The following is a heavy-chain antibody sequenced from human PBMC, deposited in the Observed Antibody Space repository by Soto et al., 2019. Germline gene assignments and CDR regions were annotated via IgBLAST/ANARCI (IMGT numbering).Heavy chain of an antibody. V-gene: IGHV1-8*01. J-gene: IGHJ6*02. CDR3: AREFQDVPPTYYYYGMDV. CDR2: MNPNTGNS. CDR1: GYTFPSYD. Sequence: ASVKVSCKASGYTFPSYDIYWVRQATGQGLEWMGWMNPNTGNSGYAQKFQGRVTMTSDTSISTAHMELSSLRSEDTAVYYCAREFQDVPPTYYYYGMDVWGQGPTVTVSS. D-gene: IGHD4-17*01.